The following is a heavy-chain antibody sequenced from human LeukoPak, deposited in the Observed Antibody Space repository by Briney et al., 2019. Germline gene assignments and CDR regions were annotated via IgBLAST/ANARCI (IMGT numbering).Heavy chain of an antibody. CDR3: ARNRGYCSGGRCSSADYYGMDV. CDR1: GFTFTTYW. J-gene: IGHJ6*02. D-gene: IGHD2-15*01. V-gene: IGHV3-74*01. CDR2: INSDGSIT. Sequence: GGSLRLSCAASGFTFTTYWMHWVRQAPGKGLVWVSHINSDGSITSYADSVKGRFTISRDNAKNTLYLQMNSLRAEDTAVYYCARNRGYCSGGRCSSADYYGMDVWGQGTTVTVSS.